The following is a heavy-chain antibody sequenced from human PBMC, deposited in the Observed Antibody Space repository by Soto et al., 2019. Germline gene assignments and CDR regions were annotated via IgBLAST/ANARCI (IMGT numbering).Heavy chain of an antibody. CDR1: GGTFSSYA. D-gene: IGHD2-2*01. J-gene: IGHJ4*02. Sequence: QVQLVQSGAEVKKPGSSVKVSCKASGGTFSSYAISWVRQAPGQGLEWMGGIIPIFGTANYAQRFQGRVTITAAESTSTAYMELSSLRYEDTAVYYCASSGVGYCSSTSCYGADYWGQGTLVTVSS. V-gene: IGHV1-69*01. CDR3: ASSGVGYCSSTSCYGADY. CDR2: IIPIFGTA.